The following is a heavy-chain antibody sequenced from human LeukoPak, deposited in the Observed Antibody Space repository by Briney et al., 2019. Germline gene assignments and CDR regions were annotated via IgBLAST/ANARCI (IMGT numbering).Heavy chain of an antibody. CDR2: ISGSGGST. CDR3: AKDLYYYDSSGPAGY. Sequence: GGSLRLSCAASGFTFSSYAMSWVRHAPGKGLEWVSAISGSGGSTYYADSVKGRFTISRDNSKNTLYLQMNSLRAEDTAVYYCAKDLYYYDSSGPAGYWGQGTLVTVSS. J-gene: IGHJ4*02. CDR1: GFTFSSYA. D-gene: IGHD3-22*01. V-gene: IGHV3-23*01.